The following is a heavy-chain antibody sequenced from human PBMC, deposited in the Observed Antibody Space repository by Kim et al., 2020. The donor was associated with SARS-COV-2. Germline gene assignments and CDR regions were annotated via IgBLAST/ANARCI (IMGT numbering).Heavy chain of an antibody. V-gene: IGHV3-48*03. CDR2: IIGSDTNT. D-gene: IGHD4-4*01. CDR3: ARGPNYSPFDY. J-gene: IGHJ4*02. Sequence: GGSLRLSCAASGFTFSSYEMNWVRQAPGKGLEWVAYIIGSDTNTYYEDSVRGRFTISRDNDKNSLSLQMNSLRAEDTAVYYCARGPNYSPFDYWGQGTLVTVSS. CDR1: GFTFSSYE.